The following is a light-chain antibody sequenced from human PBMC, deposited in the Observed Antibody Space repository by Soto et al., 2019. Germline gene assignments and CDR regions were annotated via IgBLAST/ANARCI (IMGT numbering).Light chain of an antibody. V-gene: IGKV3-20*01. J-gene: IGKJ2*01. CDR3: QQYGSSPPMYT. CDR1: QTISSIY. CDR2: GAS. Sequence: EIVLTQSPGTLSLSPGGRATLSCRASQTISSIYLAWYQQKPGQAPRLLIYGASNRATGTPDNFSGSGSGTDFTLTISRLEPEDFAVYYCQQYGSSPPMYTFGQGTKVDIK.